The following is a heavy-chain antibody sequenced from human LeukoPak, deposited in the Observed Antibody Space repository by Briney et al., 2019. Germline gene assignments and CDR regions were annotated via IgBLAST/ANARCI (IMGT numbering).Heavy chain of an antibody. V-gene: IGHV3-53*01. CDR1: GFTVSTNY. CDR3: ARRAPGTTATFDY. D-gene: IGHD1-1*01. Sequence: GGSLRLSCAASGFTVSTNYMTWVRQAPGKGLEWLSIIYAGGGTSYADSVKGRFTISRDNSENTLYLQVNSLRPEDTAVYYCARRAPGTTATFDYWGQGTLVTVSA. J-gene: IGHJ4*02. CDR2: IYAGGGT.